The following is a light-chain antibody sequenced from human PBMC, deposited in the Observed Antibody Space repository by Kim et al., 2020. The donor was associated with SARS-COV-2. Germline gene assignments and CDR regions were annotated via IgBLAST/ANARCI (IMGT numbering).Light chain of an antibody. CDR2: SAY. CDR1: HSVSSN. V-gene: IGKV3-15*01. Sequence: CPRERASLSCGASHSVSSNIAWYQHKPGQAPRRLIYSAYTRATVIPHRCRGGGSGRESTLTISSLQSEDFVVYYCQKNKDWPPYTFGPRTKVDIK. CDR3: QKNKDWPPYT. J-gene: IGKJ3*01.